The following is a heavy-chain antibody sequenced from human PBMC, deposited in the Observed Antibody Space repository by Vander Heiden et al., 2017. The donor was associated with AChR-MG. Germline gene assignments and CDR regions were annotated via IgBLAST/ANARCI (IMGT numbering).Heavy chain of an antibody. CDR2: IFAYTGHT. CDR3: ARALASVRGDNYYYYYMDV. CDR1: GYTFSSYG. V-gene: IGHV1-18*01. Sequence: QVQLVQSGVQVKKPGASAKVSCKVSGYTFSSYGITWVRQAPGQGLEWMGWIFAYTGHTNYAQNVQGRVTMTIDTSASTAYMELENLTSDDTAVFYCARALASVRGDNYYYYYMDVWGTGPRSPSP. J-gene: IGHJ6*03. D-gene: IGHD2-15*01.